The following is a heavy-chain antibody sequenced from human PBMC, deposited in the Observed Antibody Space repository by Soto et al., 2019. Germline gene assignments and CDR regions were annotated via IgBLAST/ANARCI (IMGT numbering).Heavy chain of an antibody. CDR1: GVSIGTDSYY. CDR2: IYYSGST. D-gene: IGHD7-27*01. Sequence: SETLSLTCTVSGVSIGTDSYYWGCLRQPPEKGLEWIGTIYYSGSTYYNPSLKSRVTISVDTSKNQFSLRLSSVTAADTAVYYCARHLNWDFDYWGQGTLVTVSS. V-gene: IGHV4-39*01. CDR3: ARHLNWDFDY. J-gene: IGHJ4*02.